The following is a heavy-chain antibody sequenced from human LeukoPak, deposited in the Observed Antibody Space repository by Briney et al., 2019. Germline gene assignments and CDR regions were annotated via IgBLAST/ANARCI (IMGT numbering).Heavy chain of an antibody. CDR2: ISGSGANA. V-gene: IGHV3-23*01. Sequence: PGGSLRLSCGASGFTFSNNAMSWVRQAPGKGLEWVSIISGSGANANYADSVKGRFTISRDNSKNTLYLQMNSLRAEDTAVYYCAKEVGTAAAQNSYFDYWGQGTLVTVSS. CDR1: GFTFSNNA. CDR3: AKEVGTAAAQNSYFDY. J-gene: IGHJ4*02. D-gene: IGHD6-13*01.